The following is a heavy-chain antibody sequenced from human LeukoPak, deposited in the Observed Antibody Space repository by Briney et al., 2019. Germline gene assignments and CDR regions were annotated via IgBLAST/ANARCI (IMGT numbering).Heavy chain of an antibody. J-gene: IGHJ4*02. D-gene: IGHD2-21*01. V-gene: IGHV3-64*02. CDR3: AREVDCVFDY. CDR1: GFTFSSYS. CDR2: ISSNGDNT. Sequence: GGSLRLSCAASGFTFSSYSMHWLRQAPGEGLAYVSAISSNGDNTYYAGSVKGRFTISRDNSKNTLYLQMGSLRVEDMGVYYCAREVDCVFDYWGQGSLVTVSS.